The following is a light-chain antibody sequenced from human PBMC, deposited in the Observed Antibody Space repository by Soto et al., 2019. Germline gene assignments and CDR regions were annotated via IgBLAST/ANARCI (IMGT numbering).Light chain of an antibody. CDR2: DAS. Sequence: EIVMTQSPATLSVSPGERATLSCRASHSVSTRLAWYQQKPGQAPRLLIYDASTRATGLPARFSGSGSGTDFTLTISSLQSEDFAVYYCQHDTNWPLTFGGGTKVEIK. V-gene: IGKV3-15*01. CDR1: HSVSTR. CDR3: QHDTNWPLT. J-gene: IGKJ4*01.